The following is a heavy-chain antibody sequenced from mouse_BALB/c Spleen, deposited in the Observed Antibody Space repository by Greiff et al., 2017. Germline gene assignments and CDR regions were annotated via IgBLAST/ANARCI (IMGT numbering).Heavy chain of an antibody. J-gene: IGHJ4*01. CDR2: ISSGSSTI. Sequence: DVMLVESGGGLVKPGGSLKLSCAASGFTFSSYAMSWVRQTPEKRLEWVAYISSGSSTIYYADTVKGRFTISRDNPKNTLFLQMTSLRSEDTAMYYCARYRYDAMDYWGQGTSVTVSS. CDR3: ARYRYDAMDY. CDR1: GFTFSSYA. V-gene: IGHV5-17*02.